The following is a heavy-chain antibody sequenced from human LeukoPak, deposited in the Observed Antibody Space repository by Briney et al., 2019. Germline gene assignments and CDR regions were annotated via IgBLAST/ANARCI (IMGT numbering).Heavy chain of an antibody. J-gene: IGHJ4*02. Sequence: SETLSHMCTVSDGSIRRHYWSWIRQPPGKGLEWIGYMFYSGSTNYNPSLKTRVTISVDTSKNQFSLKLSSLTAADTAVYYCARVRALSYYDSSGDFYYFDYWDQGILVTVSS. V-gene: IGHV4-59*11. D-gene: IGHD3-22*01. CDR2: MFYSGST. CDR1: DGSIRRHY. CDR3: ARVRALSYYDSSGDFYYFDY.